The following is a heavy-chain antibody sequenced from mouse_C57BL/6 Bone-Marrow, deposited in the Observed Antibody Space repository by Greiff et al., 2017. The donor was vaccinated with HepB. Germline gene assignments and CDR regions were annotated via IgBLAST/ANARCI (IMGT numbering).Heavy chain of an antibody. J-gene: IGHJ4*01. CDR2: IWTGGGT. D-gene: IGHD2-5*01. CDR3: ARSPDHYSKVYYAMDY. CDR1: GFSLTSYA. Sequence: VKLVESGPGLVAPSQSLSITCTVSGFSLTSYAISWVRQPPGKGLEWLGVIWTGGGTNYNSALKSRLSISKDKSKSQVFLKMNSLQTDDTAMYYCARSPDHYSKVYYAMDYWGQGTSVTVSS. V-gene: IGHV2-9-1*01.